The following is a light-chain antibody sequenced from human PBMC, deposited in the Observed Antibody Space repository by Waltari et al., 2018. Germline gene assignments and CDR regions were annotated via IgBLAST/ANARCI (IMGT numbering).Light chain of an antibody. CDR3: QQYAISPRT. Sequence: EIVLTQSPGTLSLSPGERATLSCRASQSVSSSYLAGYQQKPGQTPRPLMFGTSCRATGIPDRFSGSGCGTDFTLTISILEPEDFAVYYCQQYAISPRTFGQGTKVEIK. J-gene: IGKJ1*01. V-gene: IGKV3-20*01. CDR2: GTS. CDR1: QSVSSSY.